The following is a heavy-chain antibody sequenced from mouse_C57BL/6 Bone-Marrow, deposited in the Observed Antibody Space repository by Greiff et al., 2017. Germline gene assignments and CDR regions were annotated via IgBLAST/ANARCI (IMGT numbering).Heavy chain of an antibody. CDR2: ISDGGSYT. Sequence: EVKLEESGGGLVKPGGSLKLSCAASGFTFSSYAMSWVRQTPEKRLEWVATISDGGSYTYYPDNVKGRFTISRDNAKNNLYLQMSHLKSEDTAMYYCARDRGLPPYYYAMDYWGQGTSVTVSS. CDR3: ARDRGLPPYYYAMDY. J-gene: IGHJ4*01. CDR1: GFTFSSYA. D-gene: IGHD2-2*01. V-gene: IGHV5-4*01.